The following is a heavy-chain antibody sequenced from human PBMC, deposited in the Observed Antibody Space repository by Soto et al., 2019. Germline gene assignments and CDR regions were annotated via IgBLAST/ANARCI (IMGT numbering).Heavy chain of an antibody. Sequence: TGGSLRLSCAASGFTFSSYEMNWVRQAPGKGLEWVSYISTSGSTIYYADSVKGRFTISRDNAKNSLYLQMNSLRAEDTAVYYCARVGAAARIDYWGQGXLVTVYS. CDR1: GFTFSSYE. D-gene: IGHD6-13*01. CDR3: ARVGAAARIDY. V-gene: IGHV3-48*03. CDR2: ISTSGSTI. J-gene: IGHJ4*02.